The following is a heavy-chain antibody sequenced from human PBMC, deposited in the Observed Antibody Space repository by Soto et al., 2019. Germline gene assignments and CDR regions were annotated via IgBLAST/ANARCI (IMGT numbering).Heavy chain of an antibody. Sequence: ASVKVSGKASGYTFTSYYMHWVRQAPGQGLEWMGIINPSGGSTSYAQKFQGRVTMTRDTSTSTVYMELSSLRSEDTAVYYCARDLHVVVPSLYYYYGMDVWGQGTTVTVSS. CDR2: INPSGGST. D-gene: IGHD2-2*01. V-gene: IGHV1-46*01. CDR1: GYTFTSYY. J-gene: IGHJ6*02. CDR3: ARDLHVVVPSLYYYYGMDV.